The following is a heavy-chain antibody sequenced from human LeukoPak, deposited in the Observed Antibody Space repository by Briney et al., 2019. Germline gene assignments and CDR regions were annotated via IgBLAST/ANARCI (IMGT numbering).Heavy chain of an antibody. D-gene: IGHD2-15*01. V-gene: IGHV3-23*01. CDR2: ISGSGGST. CDR3: AKHRDIFYYFDY. J-gene: IGHJ4*02. CDR1: GFTFSSYA. Sequence: GGSLRLSCAAYGFTFSSYAMSWVRQAPGKGLEWVSAISGSGGSTYYADSVKGRFTISRDNSKNTLYLQMNSLRAEDTAVYYCAKHRDIFYYFDYWGQGTLVTVSS.